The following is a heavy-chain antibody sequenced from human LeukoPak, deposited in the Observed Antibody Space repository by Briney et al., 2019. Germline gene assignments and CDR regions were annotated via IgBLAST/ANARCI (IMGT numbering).Heavy chain of an antibody. CDR1: GYTFTGYY. J-gene: IGHJ3*02. D-gene: IGHD2-15*01. Sequence: ASVKVSCKASGYTFTGYYMHWVRQAPGQGLEWMGRINPNSGGTNYAQKFQGRVTMTRDTSISTAYMELSRLRSDDTAVYYCARATRMVGDAFDIWGQGTMVTVS. V-gene: IGHV1-2*06. CDR3: ARATRMVGDAFDI. CDR2: INPNSGGT.